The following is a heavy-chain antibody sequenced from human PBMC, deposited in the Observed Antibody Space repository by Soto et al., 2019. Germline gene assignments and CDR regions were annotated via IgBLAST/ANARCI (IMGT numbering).Heavy chain of an antibody. Sequence: QVQLVESGGGVVQPGRSLRLSCAASGFTFSSYGMHWVRQAPGKGLEWVAVISYDGSNKYYADSVKGRFTISRDNSKNTLYLQMNSLRAEDTGVYYCAKGGELLWFGESFDYWRQGTLVTVSS. V-gene: IGHV3-30*18. CDR1: GFTFSSYG. J-gene: IGHJ4*02. CDR3: AKGGELLWFGESFDY. D-gene: IGHD3-10*01. CDR2: ISYDGSNK.